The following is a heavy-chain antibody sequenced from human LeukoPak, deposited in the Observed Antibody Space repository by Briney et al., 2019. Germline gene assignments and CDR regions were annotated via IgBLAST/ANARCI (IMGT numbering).Heavy chain of an antibody. CDR1: GFTFSSYW. CDR3: ARDPLYGGVDLDH. CDR2: IKQDGSEK. V-gene: IGHV3-7*01. Sequence: GGSLRLSCAASGFTFSSYWMSWVRQAPGKGLEWVANIKQDGSEKYYMDSVKGRFTISKDNAKNSLYLQMNSLRAEDTAVYYCARDPLYGGVDLDHWGQGTLVTVSS. J-gene: IGHJ4*02. D-gene: IGHD4-23*01.